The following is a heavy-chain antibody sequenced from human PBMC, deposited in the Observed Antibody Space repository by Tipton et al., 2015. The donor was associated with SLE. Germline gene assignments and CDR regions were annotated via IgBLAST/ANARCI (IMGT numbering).Heavy chain of an antibody. D-gene: IGHD1-1*01. J-gene: IGHJ4*02. CDR1: GFTVSSYA. Sequence: GSLRLSCVASGFTVSSYAVRWVRQAPGKGLEWVSYISDTGGSAYYADSVKGRFTISRDNAKNSVYLQMNSLRAEDTAVYYCARAVGTTGARWGQGTLVTVS. V-gene: IGHV3-23*01. CDR2: ISDTGGSA. CDR3: ARAVGTTGAR.